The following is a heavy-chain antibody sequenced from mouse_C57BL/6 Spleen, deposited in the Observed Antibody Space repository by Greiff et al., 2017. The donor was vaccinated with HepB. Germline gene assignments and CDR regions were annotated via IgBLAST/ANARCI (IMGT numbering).Heavy chain of an antibody. CDR1: CYSFTGYY. CDR2: INPSTGGT. D-gene: IGHD2-3*01. J-gene: IGHJ2*01. Sequence: VQLQQSGPELVKPGASVKISCKASCYSFTGYYMNWVKQSPEKSLEWIGEINPSTGGTTYNQKFKAKATLTVDKSSSTAYMQLKSLTSEDSAVYYCARRGDGYYDWGQGTTLTVSS. V-gene: IGHV1-42*01. CDR3: ARRGDGYYD.